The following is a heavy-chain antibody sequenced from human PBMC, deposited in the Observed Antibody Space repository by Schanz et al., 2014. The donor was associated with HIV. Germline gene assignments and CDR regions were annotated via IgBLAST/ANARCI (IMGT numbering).Heavy chain of an antibody. V-gene: IGHV3-48*01. CDR1: GFTFSSYS. J-gene: IGHJ6*02. CDR2: ISSSGITI. CDR3: ARDVSHDSSGHYSDYYYGMDV. D-gene: IGHD3-22*01. Sequence: EVQLVESGGGPVKPGGSVRLSCAASGFTFSSYSMNWVRQAPGKGLDWISYISSSGITIYYVDSVKGRFTISRANSKNTLYLQMNSLRAEDTAVYYCARDVSHDSSGHYSDYYYGMDVWGQGTTVTVSS.